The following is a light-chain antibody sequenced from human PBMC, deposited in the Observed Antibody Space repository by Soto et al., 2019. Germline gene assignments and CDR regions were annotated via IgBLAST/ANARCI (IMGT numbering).Light chain of an antibody. CDR3: CSYTTSNTRQIV. V-gene: IGLV2-14*01. CDR1: SSDVGGYNY. Sequence: SALTQPASGSGSPGQSITISCTGTSSDVGGYNYVSWYQQHPGKAPKFMIYDVSNRPSGVSNRFSGSKSGNTASLTISGLQAEDEADYYCCSYTTSNTRQIVFGTGTKVTVL. CDR2: DVS. J-gene: IGLJ1*01.